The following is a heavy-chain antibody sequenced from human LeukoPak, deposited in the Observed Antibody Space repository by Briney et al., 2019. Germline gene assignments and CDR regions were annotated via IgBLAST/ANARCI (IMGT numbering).Heavy chain of an antibody. CDR2: IYYSGST. V-gene: IGHV4-59*01. J-gene: IGHJ6*02. CDR3: ARDQGAYYGSGSYYNRYYYYGMDV. Sequence: SEALSLTCTVSGGSISSYYWSWIRQPPGKGLEWIGYIYYSGSTNYNPSLKSRVTISVDTSKNQFSLKLSSVTAADTAVYYYARDQGAYYGSGSYYNRYYYYGMDVWGQGTTVTVSS. D-gene: IGHD3-10*01. CDR1: GGSISSYY.